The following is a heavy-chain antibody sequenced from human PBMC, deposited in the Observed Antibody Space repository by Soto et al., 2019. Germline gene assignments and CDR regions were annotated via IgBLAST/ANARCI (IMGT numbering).Heavy chain of an antibody. Sequence: ASVKVSCKASGYTFTGYYMHWVRQAPGQGLEWMGWINPNSGGTNYAQKFQGWVTMTRDTSISTAYMELSRLRSDDTAVYYCAREVIAVAGTDYYYYYGMDVWGQGTTVTVSS. CDR2: INPNSGGT. J-gene: IGHJ6*02. V-gene: IGHV1-2*04. CDR1: GYTFTGYY. CDR3: AREVIAVAGTDYYYYYGMDV. D-gene: IGHD6-19*01.